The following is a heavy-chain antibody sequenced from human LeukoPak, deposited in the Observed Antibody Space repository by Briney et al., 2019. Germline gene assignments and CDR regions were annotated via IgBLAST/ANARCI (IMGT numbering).Heavy chain of an antibody. CDR3: ARVTISSGWFVDAFDI. CDR1: GYTFTDYY. D-gene: IGHD6-19*01. J-gene: IGHJ3*02. CDR2: INLNNGGT. Sequence: GASVKVSCKASGYTFTDYYMHWVRQAPGQGLEWMGWINLNNGGTNYAQKFQGRVTMTRDTSISTAYMELSRLRSDDTAVYYCARVTISSGWFVDAFDIWGQGTMVTVSS. V-gene: IGHV1-2*02.